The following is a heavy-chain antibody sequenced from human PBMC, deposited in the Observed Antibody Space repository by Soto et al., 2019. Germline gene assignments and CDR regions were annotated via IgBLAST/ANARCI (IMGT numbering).Heavy chain of an antibody. CDR1: GGSISSSNW. J-gene: IGHJ3*02. D-gene: IGHD3-22*01. Sequence: QVQLQESGPGLVKPSGTLSLTCAVSGGSISSSNWWSWVRQPPGKGLGWIGEIYHSGSTNYHPSRKRGVTISGDKSKNQCSLKLSSVTAADTAVYYCARDRKAGSSGYHDAFDIWGQGTMVTVSS. CDR2: IYHSGST. CDR3: ARDRKAGSSGYHDAFDI. V-gene: IGHV4-4*02.